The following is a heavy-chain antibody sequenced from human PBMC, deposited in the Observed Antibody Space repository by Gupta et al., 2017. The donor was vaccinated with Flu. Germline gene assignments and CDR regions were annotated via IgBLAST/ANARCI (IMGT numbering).Heavy chain of an antibody. D-gene: IGHD3-16*01. CDR2: IYHSGAT. CDR1: GGPIDSYY. J-gene: IGHJ4*02. CDR3: AGGGNYGQSDY. V-gene: IGHV4-59*01. Sequence: QVQLQESGPGLVKPSETLSLTCTVSGGPIDSYYWSWIRQSPGKGLEWIGYIYHSGATNYNPSLNSRVSMSVDRSKKEFSLKLSSVTAADTAVYYCAGGGNYGQSDYWGQGPLVTVSS.